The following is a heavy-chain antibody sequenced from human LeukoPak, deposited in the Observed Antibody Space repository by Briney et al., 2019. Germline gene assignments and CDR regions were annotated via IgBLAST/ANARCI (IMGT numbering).Heavy chain of an antibody. CDR2: IASSGSDI. J-gene: IGHJ4*02. Sequence: GGSLRLSCAASGFTFSASAMHWVRQAPGRGLEWVSFIASSGSDIDYADSVKGRFTISRNNANNTLFLQMNSLRVEDTAVYYCARLIIYDGRDYWGQGTLVTVSS. CDR1: GFTFSASA. D-gene: IGHD3-3*01. CDR3: ARLIIYDGRDY. V-gene: IGHV3-21*01.